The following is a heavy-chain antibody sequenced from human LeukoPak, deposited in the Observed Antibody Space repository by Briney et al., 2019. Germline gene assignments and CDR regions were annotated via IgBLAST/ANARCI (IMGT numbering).Heavy chain of an antibody. Sequence: PGGSLRLSCAASGFTFDDYGMHWVRQAPGKGLECVSGISWNSGSIGYADSVKGRFTISRDNSKNTLYLQMNSLRAEDTAVYYCAKDHDRCGYYRGDAFDIWGQGTMVTVSS. CDR1: GFTFDDYG. J-gene: IGHJ3*02. V-gene: IGHV3-9*01. CDR2: ISWNSGSI. CDR3: AKDHDRCGYYRGDAFDI. D-gene: IGHD5-12*01.